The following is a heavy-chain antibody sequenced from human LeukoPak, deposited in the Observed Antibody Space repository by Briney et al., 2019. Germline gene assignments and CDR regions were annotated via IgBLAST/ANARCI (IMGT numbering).Heavy chain of an antibody. J-gene: IGHJ4*02. D-gene: IGHD5-24*01. CDR3: ANSRDGYNNY. CDR1: GGTFSSYA. V-gene: IGHV1-69*05. CDR2: IIPIFGTA. Sequence: ASVKVSCKASGGTFSSYAISWVRQAPGQGLEWMGGIIPIFGTANYAQKFQGRVTITTDESTSTAYMGLSSLRSEDTAVYYCANSRDGYNNYWGQGTLVTVSS.